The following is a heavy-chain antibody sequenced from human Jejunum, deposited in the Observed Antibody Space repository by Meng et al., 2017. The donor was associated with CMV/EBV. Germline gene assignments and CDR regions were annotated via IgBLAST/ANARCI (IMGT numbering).Heavy chain of an antibody. J-gene: IGHJ4*02. V-gene: IGHV3-20*01. CDR1: GFNFEDYG. D-gene: IGHD3-22*01. CDR2: ISWDGGST. CDR3: ARLDSRGYYYNLGY. Sequence: SGFNFEDYGLRWVRRAPGKGLEWVSGISWDGGSTSYTDSVKGRFTISRDNAKNSLYLQMNSLRAEDAAFYRCARLDSRGYYYNLGYWGQGTLVTVSS.